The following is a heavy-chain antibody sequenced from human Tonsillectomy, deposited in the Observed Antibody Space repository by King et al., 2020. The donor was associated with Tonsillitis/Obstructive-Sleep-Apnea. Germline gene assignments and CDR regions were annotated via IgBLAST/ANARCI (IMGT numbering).Heavy chain of an antibody. CDR2: ISAYNGNT. D-gene: IGHD2-2*01. CDR3: AREYCSSTSCSFDP. CDR1: GYTFTSYG. V-gene: IGHV1-18*01. J-gene: IGHJ5*02. Sequence: QLVQSGAEVKKPGASVKVSCKASGYTFTSYGMSWVRQAPGQGLEWMGWISAYNGNTNYAQKLQGRVTMTTDTSTSKAYMELRSLRSDDTAVYYCAREYCSSTSCSFDPWGQGTLVTVSS.